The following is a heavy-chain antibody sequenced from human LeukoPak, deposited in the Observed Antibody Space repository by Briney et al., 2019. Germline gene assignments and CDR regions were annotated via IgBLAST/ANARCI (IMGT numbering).Heavy chain of an antibody. V-gene: IGHV3-30*02. J-gene: IGHJ4*02. Sequence: GGSLRLSCAASGFTFSTYGMHWVRQAPGKGLEWVAFIRYDGRDKYYADSVKGRFTISRDNAKNSLYLQMNSLRAEDTAVYYCARVGRYCSGGSCYFERGYFDYWGQGTLVTVSS. CDR1: GFTFSTYG. D-gene: IGHD2-15*01. CDR3: ARVGRYCSGGSCYFERGYFDY. CDR2: IRYDGRDK.